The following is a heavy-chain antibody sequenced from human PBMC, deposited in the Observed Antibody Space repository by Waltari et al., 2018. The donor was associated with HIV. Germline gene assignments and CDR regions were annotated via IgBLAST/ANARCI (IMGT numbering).Heavy chain of an antibody. CDR3: ARLLYYDFWSGYPVVGGDV. Sequence: QVQLVQSGAEVKKPGSSVKVSCKASGGTFSSYAISWVRQAPGQGLEWMGGIIPIFGTANYAQKFQGRVTITADESTSTAYMELSSLRSEDTAVYYCARLLYYDFWSGYPVVGGDVWGQGTTVTVSS. V-gene: IGHV1-69*01. J-gene: IGHJ6*02. D-gene: IGHD3-3*01. CDR1: GGTFSSYA. CDR2: IIPIFGTA.